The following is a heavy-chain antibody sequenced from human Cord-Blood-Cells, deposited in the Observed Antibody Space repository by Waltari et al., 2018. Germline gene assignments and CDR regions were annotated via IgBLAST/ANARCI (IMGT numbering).Heavy chain of an antibody. Sequence: QLQLQESGPGLVKPSETLSLTCTVSGGSISSSSYYWGWIRQPPGKGLEWIGSIDYSGSTYYNPSLKSRVTISVDTSKNQFSLKLSSVTAADTAVYYCARSKLVWFDPWGQGTLVTVSS. J-gene: IGHJ5*02. D-gene: IGHD6-6*01. CDR1: GGSISSSSYY. CDR2: IDYSGST. CDR3: ARSKLVWFDP. V-gene: IGHV4-39*01.